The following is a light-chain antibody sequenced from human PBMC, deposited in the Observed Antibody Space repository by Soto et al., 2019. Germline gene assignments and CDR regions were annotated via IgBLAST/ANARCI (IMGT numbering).Light chain of an antibody. J-gene: IGKJ1*01. Sequence: DIQMTQSPSTLSASVGDTVTITCRASQSISMWLAWYQQKPGKAPKLLIYKASSLESGVPSRFRGSGFGTDFPLTISRLQHDVFGTYYCQTYSTLWTFGQGTKVDIK. V-gene: IGKV1-5*03. CDR1: QSISMW. CDR3: QTYSTLWT. CDR2: KAS.